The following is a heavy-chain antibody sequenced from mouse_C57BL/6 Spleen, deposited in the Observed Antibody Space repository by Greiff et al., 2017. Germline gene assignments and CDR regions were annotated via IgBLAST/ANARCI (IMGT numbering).Heavy chain of an antibody. Sequence: VQLQQSGPELVKPGASVKISCKASGYAFSSSWMNWVKQRPGQGLEWIGRIYPGDGDTNYNGKFKGKATLTADKSSSTAYMQLSSLTSEDSAVYFCARSGGLRGYAMDYWGQGTSVTVSS. CDR1: GYAFSSSW. V-gene: IGHV1-82*01. J-gene: IGHJ4*01. CDR3: ARSGGLRGYAMDY. D-gene: IGHD2-4*01. CDR2: IYPGDGDT.